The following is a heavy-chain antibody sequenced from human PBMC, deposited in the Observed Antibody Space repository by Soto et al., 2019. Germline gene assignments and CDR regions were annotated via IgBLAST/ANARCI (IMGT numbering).Heavy chain of an antibody. J-gene: IGHJ3*02. CDR3: ARSPYYDFWSGYSYDAFDI. Sequence: QVQLQESGPGLVKPSETLSLTCIVSGGSISSFHWSWIRQPPGKGLEWIGYIYYSGSSNYNSSLKSRVTISVDTSKIQFSLKLSSVTAADTAVYYCARSPYYDFWSGYSYDAFDIWGQGTMVTVSS. V-gene: IGHV4-59*01. CDR1: GGSISSFH. D-gene: IGHD3-3*01. CDR2: IYYSGSS.